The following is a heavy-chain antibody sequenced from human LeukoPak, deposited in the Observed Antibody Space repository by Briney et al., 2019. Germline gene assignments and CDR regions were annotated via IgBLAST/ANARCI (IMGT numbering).Heavy chain of an antibody. D-gene: IGHD6-19*01. Sequence: PGGSLRLSCAASGFTFSNYYMSWIRQAPGKGLEWVSYISSSGDTKYYADSVKGRFTISRDNAKNPLYLQMNSLRAEDTAVYYCARDGGSAWFFRYWGQGTLVTVSS. J-gene: IGHJ4*02. CDR1: GFTFSNYY. V-gene: IGHV3-11*04. CDR2: ISSSGDTK. CDR3: ARDGGSAWFFRY.